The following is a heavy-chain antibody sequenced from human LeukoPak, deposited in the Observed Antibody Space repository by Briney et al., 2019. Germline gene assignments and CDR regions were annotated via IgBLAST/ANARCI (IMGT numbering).Heavy chain of an antibody. Sequence: GGCLRLAWAASGFTFSNAWMSCGRQAPGKGLEWVGRIRSKTDGETTDYAAAVKGRFTISRDASKNTLYLQMNSLKSEDTAVYYCTTGPMVRGVLLDYWGQGTLLTVSS. CDR2: IRSKTDGETT. CDR3: TTGPMVRGVLLDY. V-gene: IGHV3-15*01. CDR1: GFTFSNAW. D-gene: IGHD3-10*01. J-gene: IGHJ4*02.